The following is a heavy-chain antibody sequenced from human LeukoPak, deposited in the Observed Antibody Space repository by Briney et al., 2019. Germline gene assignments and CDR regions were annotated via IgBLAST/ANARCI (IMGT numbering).Heavy chain of an antibody. J-gene: IGHJ6*02. CDR1: GLTFSSYS. Sequence: GGSLRLSCAAYGLTFSSYSMNWVRQAPGKGLEWVSSISSSSSYIYYADSVKGRFTISRDNAKNSLYLQMNSLRAEDTAAYYCARDRAHNYYDSSGYGPYYYYGMDVWGQGTTVTVSS. CDR3: ARDRAHNYYDSSGYGPYYYYGMDV. D-gene: IGHD3-22*01. V-gene: IGHV3-21*01. CDR2: ISSSSSYI.